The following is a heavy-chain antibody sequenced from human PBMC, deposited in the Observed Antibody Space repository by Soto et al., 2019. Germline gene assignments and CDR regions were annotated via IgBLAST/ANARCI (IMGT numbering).Heavy chain of an antibody. D-gene: IGHD5-12*01. CDR1: GYTFTSYY. Sequence: VASVKVSCKASGYTFTSYYMHWVRQAPGQGLEWMGIINPSGGSTSYAQKFQGRVTMTRDTSTSTVYMELSSLRSEDTAVYYCAREDGEMATNYYYYGMDVWGQGTTVTVSS. J-gene: IGHJ6*02. V-gene: IGHV1-46*01. CDR2: INPSGGST. CDR3: AREDGEMATNYYYYGMDV.